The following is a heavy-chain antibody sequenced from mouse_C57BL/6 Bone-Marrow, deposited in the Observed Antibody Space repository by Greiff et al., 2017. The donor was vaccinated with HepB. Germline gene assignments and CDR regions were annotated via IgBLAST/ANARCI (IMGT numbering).Heavy chain of an antibody. CDR1: GYTFTDYY. D-gene: IGHD2-10*02. Sequence: VQLKQSGPVLVKPGASVKMSCKASGYTFTDYYMNWVKQSHGKSLEWIGVINPYNGGTSYNQKFKGKATLTVDKSSSTAYMELNSLTSEDSAVYYCASAYGNGDYAMDYWGQGTSVTVSS. J-gene: IGHJ4*01. CDR3: ASAYGNGDYAMDY. V-gene: IGHV1-19*01. CDR2: INPYNGGT.